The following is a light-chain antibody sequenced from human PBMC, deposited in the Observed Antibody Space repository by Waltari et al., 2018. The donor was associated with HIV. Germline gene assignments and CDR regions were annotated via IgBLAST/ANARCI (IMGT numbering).Light chain of an antibody. CDR3: QSADNSGTYV. CDR1: TLSNQY. V-gene: IGLV3-25*03. CDR2: RDS. J-gene: IGLJ1*01. Sequence: SYDLTQPPSVSVSPGQTARITCSGDTLSNQYSYWYQQKSGQAPVLVIFRDSERPSGSPERFSGARSGATVALTISGVQAEDEADYYCQSADNSGTYVFGTGTQVTVL.